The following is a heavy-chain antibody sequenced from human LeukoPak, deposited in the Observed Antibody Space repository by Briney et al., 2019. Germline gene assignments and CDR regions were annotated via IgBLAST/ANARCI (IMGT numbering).Heavy chain of an antibody. J-gene: IGHJ6*02. Sequence: GGSLRLSCAASGFTVSSNYMSWVRQAPGKGLEGVSVIYSGGSTYYADSVKGRFTISRDNSKNTLYLQMNSLRAEDTAVYYCAKDRQQLALVYYYGMDVWGQGTTVTVSS. D-gene: IGHD6-13*01. V-gene: IGHV3-66*01. CDR2: IYSGGST. CDR1: GFTVSSNY. CDR3: AKDRQQLALVYYYGMDV.